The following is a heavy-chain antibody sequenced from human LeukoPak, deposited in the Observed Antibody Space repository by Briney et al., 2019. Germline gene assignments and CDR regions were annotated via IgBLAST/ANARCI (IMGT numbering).Heavy chain of an antibody. Sequence: GGSLRLSCAASGVTFSSYWMHWVRQAPGKGLVWVSRINTDGSITSNADSVKGRFTISRDNAKNTLYLQMNSLSAEDTAVYYCSRGDSYGYYWGQGTLVTVSS. V-gene: IGHV3-74*01. D-gene: IGHD5-18*01. CDR1: GVTFSSYW. CDR2: INTDGSIT. CDR3: SRGDSYGYY. J-gene: IGHJ4*02.